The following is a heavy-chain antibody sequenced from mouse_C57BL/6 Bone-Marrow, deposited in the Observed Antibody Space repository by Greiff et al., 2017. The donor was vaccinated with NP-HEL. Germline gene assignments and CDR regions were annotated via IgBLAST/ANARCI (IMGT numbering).Heavy chain of an antibody. CDR1: GYTFTSYW. Sequence: QVQLQQPGAELVRPGSSVKLSCKASGYTFTSYWMHWVKQRPIQGLEWIGNIDPSDSDTHYNQKFKDKATLTVDKSSSTAYMQLISLTSEDSAVYYCATYYPVAYWGQGTLVTVSA. CDR2: IDPSDSDT. J-gene: IGHJ3*01. D-gene: IGHD1-1*01. V-gene: IGHV1-52*01. CDR3: ATYYPVAY.